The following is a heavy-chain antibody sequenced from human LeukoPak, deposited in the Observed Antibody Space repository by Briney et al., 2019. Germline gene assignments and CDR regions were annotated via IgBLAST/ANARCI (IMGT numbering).Heavy chain of an antibody. CDR2: IRSKANSYAT. J-gene: IGHJ6*02. Sequence: GGSLRLSCAASGFTFSGSAMPWVRQASGKGLEWVGRIRSKANSYATAYAASVKGRFTISRDNSKNTLYLQMNSLRAEDTAVYYCAKDAYCSSTSCYHGYYYYYGMDVWGQGTTVTVSS. D-gene: IGHD2-2*01. CDR3: AKDAYCSSTSCYHGYYYYYGMDV. CDR1: GFTFSGSA. V-gene: IGHV3-73*01.